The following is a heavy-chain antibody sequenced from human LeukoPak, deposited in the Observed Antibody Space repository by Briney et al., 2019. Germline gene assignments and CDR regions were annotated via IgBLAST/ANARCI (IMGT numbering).Heavy chain of an antibody. CDR2: INSGGSST. D-gene: IGHD2-15*01. CDR3: AREAKATKYCSGGSCYVDY. CDR1: GFTFSSYW. Sequence: GGSLRLSCAASGFTFSSYWMHWVRQAPGKGLVWVSRINSGGSSTSYADSVKGRFTISRDNAKNTLYLQMDSLRAEDTAVYYCAREAKATKYCSGGSCYVDYWGQGTLVTVSS. V-gene: IGHV3-74*01. J-gene: IGHJ4*02.